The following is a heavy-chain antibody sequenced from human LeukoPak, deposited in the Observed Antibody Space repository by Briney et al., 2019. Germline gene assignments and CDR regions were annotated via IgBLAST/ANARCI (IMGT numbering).Heavy chain of an antibody. CDR2: IYSGGST. D-gene: IGHD2-15*01. CDR3: ARTGSGGDLDI. J-gene: IGHJ3*02. CDR1: GFTVSSNY. V-gene: IGHV3-53*01. Sequence: GGSLRLSCAASGFTVSSNYMSWVRQAPGKGLEWVSVIYSGGSTYYAGSVKGRFTISRHNAKSTVYLQMNSLRAEDTAVYYCARTGSGGDLDIWGQGTMVTVSS.